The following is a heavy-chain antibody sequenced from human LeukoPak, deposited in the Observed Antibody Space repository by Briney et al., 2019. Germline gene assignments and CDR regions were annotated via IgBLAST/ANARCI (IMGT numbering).Heavy chain of an antibody. J-gene: IGHJ4*02. Sequence: GGSLRLSCAASGFSFSSCAMSWVRQAPGKGPQWVSGVSDDGNSRYYADSLKGRFTISRDNSKNTLYLQMNNLRAEDTAVYYCAKPVGTSWYYFDYWGQGTLVNVSS. D-gene: IGHD2-2*01. CDR2: VSDDGNSR. V-gene: IGHV3-23*01. CDR1: GFSFSSCA. CDR3: AKPVGTSWYYFDY.